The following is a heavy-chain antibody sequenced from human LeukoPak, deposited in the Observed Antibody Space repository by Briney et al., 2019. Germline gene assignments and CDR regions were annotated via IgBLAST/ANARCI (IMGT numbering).Heavy chain of an antibody. Sequence: GGSLRLSCVASGFRYSHYGMNWVRQAPGKGLEWVSSISSSSSYIYYADSVKGRFTISRDNAKNSLYLQMNSLRAEDTAVYYCASYYDFWSGYYTYYFDYWGQGTLVTVSS. J-gene: IGHJ4*02. CDR2: ISSSSSYI. D-gene: IGHD3-3*01. V-gene: IGHV3-21*01. CDR3: ASYYDFWSGYYTYYFDY. CDR1: GFRYSHYG.